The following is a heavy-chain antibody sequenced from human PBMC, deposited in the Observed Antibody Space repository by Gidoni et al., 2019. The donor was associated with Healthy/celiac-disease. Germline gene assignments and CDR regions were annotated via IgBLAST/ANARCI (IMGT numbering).Heavy chain of an antibody. CDR1: GFTLSSYS. Sequence: EVQLVESGGGLVKPGGSLRLSCAASGFTLSSYSMNWVRTAPGKGLEWVSSISSSSSYIYYADSVKGRFTISRDNAKNSLYLQMNSLRAEDTAVYYCARVPAAAGTFPNYYYYYMDVWGKGTTVTVSS. D-gene: IGHD6-13*01. V-gene: IGHV3-21*01. J-gene: IGHJ6*03. CDR2: ISSSSSYI. CDR3: ARVPAAAGTFPNYYYYYMDV.